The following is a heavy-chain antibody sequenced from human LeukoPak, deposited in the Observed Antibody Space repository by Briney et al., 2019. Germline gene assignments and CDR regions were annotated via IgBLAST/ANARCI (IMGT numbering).Heavy chain of an antibody. CDR1: GFTFSSYS. V-gene: IGHV3-21*01. D-gene: IGHD2-2*01. Sequence: RGSLRLSCAASGFTFSSYSMNWVRQAPGKGLEWVSSISSSSNYIYYVDSLKGRFTISRDNAKNSLYLQMNSLRAEDTAVYYCARETYCTSTTCPIGDHFDYWGQGTLVTVSS. CDR3: ARETYCTSTTCPIGDHFDY. CDR2: ISSSSNYI. J-gene: IGHJ4*02.